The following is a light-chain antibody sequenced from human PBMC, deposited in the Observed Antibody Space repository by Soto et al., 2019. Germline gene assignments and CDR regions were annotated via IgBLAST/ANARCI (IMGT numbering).Light chain of an antibody. V-gene: IGKV1-39*01. J-gene: IGKJ2*01. CDR3: QQTYTTRVYT. CDR1: QSISIN. Sequence: DIILTQSPTSLFASIGDTVTIACRSSQSISINLNWYQHRPGEAPKVLIYAASTLAPGAPSRFSGSGVGTDFTLTISGLQLEDFATYYCQQTYTTRVYTFGQGTKLEF. CDR2: AAS.